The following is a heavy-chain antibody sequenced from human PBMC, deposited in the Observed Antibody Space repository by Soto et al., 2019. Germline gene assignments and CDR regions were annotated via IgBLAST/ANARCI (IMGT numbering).Heavy chain of an antibody. D-gene: IGHD4-4*01. CDR1: GFTFSSYS. J-gene: IGHJ4*02. Sequence: EVQLVESGGGLVKPGGSLRLSCAASGFTFSSYSMNWVRQAPGTGLEWVSSISSSSSYIYYADSVKGRFTISRDNAKNSLYLQMNSLRAEDTAVYYCARPVTTVTTHDFDYWCQVSLVTVSS. CDR2: ISSSSSYI. CDR3: ARPVTTVTTHDFDY. V-gene: IGHV3-21*01.